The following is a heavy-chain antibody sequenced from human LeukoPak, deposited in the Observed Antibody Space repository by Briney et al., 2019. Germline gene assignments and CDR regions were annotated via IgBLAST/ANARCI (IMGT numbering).Heavy chain of an antibody. CDR2: IYSGGST. CDR3: ARGGRKSPFSFDY. D-gene: IGHD3-16*01. Sequence: PGGSLRLSCAASGFTVSSNYMSWVRQAPGKGLEWVSVIYSGGSTYYADSVKGRFTISRENSKNTLYLQMNSLRAEDTAVYYCARGGRKSPFSFDYWGQGPLVTVSS. J-gene: IGHJ4*02. V-gene: IGHV3-66*01. CDR1: GFTVSSNY.